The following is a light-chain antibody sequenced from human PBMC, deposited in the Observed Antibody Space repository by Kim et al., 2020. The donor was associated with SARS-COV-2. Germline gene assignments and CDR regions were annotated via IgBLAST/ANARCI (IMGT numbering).Light chain of an antibody. Sequence: VSPGQTASITCSGDKLGDKYACWYQQKPGQSPVLVIYQDSKLPSGIPERFSGSNSGNTATLTISGTQAMDEADYYCQAWDSSTYYVFGTGTKVTVL. V-gene: IGLV3-1*01. CDR3: QAWDSSTYYV. J-gene: IGLJ1*01. CDR1: KLGDKY. CDR2: QDS.